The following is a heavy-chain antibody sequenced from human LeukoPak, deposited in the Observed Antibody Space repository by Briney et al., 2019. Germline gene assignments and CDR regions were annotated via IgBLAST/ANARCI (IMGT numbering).Heavy chain of an antibody. CDR2: IKQDGSEK. V-gene: IGHV3-7*01. CDR3: ARGNRGYSYGDAFDI. CDR1: GFIFSNYW. Sequence: QPGGSLRLSCAASGFIFSNYWMSWVRQAPGKGLEWVANIKQDGSEKYYVDSVKGRFTISRDNAKKSLYLQMNSLRAEDTAVYYCARGNRGYSYGDAFDIWGQGTMVTVSS. J-gene: IGHJ3*02. D-gene: IGHD5-18*01.